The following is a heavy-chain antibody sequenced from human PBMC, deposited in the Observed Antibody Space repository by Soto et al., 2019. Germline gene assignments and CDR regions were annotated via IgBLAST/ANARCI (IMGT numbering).Heavy chain of an antibody. CDR3: AREENAWPPAYGLDV. CDR2: IRSGRDT. D-gene: IGHD2-2*01. J-gene: IGHJ6*02. V-gene: IGHV3-21*01. CDR1: GFTFSNYY. Sequence: GGSLRLSCAVSGFTFSNYYIHWVRQAPGKGLGWVSSIRSGRDTFYADSVKGRFSISRDDATSSVSLQMNSLRGEDTAVYFCAREENAWPPAYGLDVWGQGTTVTVYS.